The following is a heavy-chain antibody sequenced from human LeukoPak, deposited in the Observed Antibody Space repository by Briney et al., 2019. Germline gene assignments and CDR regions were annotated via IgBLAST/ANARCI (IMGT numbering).Heavy chain of an antibody. D-gene: IGHD2-15*01. CDR1: EYSFTGYY. J-gene: IGHJ4*02. V-gene: IGHV1-2*02. Sequence: ASVKVSCKASEYSFTGYYVHWVRQAPGQGLECMGWINPNSGGTKYAQKFQGRVTMTRDTSISTAYMELSRLSSDDTAVYYCARDPCSGGSCYLYHFDYWGQGTLVTVSS. CDR3: ARDPCSGGSCYLYHFDY. CDR2: INPNSGGT.